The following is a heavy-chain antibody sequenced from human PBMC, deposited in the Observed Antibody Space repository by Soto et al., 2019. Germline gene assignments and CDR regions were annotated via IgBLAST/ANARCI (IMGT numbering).Heavy chain of an antibody. J-gene: IGHJ4*02. V-gene: IGHV3-64*01. CDR3: ASVGRGYEIDY. CDR2: ISSNGGST. Sequence: EVQLVESGGGLVQPGGTLRLSCAASGFTFSSYAMHWVRQAPGKGLEYVSAISSNGGSTDYANSVKGRFTISRDNSKNTLYLQMGSLRAEDMAVYYCASVGRGYEIDYWGQGTLVTVSS. CDR1: GFTFSSYA. D-gene: IGHD5-12*01.